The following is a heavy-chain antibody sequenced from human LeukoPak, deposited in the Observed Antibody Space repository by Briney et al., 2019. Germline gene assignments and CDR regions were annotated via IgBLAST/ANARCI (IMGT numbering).Heavy chain of an antibody. CDR3: LAVVKGIVGPGI. J-gene: IGHJ3*02. D-gene: IGHD3-22*01. Sequence: GGSLRLSCVVSGFSFGSEAMSWVRQAPGKGLEWVSSISSSSSYIYYADSVKGRFTISRDNAKNSLYLQMNSLRAEDTAVYYCLAVVKGIVGPGIWGQGTMVTVSS. CDR1: GFSFGSEA. CDR2: ISSSSSYI. V-gene: IGHV3-21*01.